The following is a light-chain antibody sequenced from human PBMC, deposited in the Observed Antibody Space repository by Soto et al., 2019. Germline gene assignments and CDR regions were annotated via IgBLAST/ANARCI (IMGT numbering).Light chain of an antibody. CDR1: QSVSSN. CDR2: GAS. CDR3: QQYNNWPGT. Sequence: DIVITQSPATLSVSPGERATLSCRASQSVSSNLAWYQQKPGQAPRLLIYGASTRATGIPARFSGSGSGTEFTLTISSLQSEDFAVYYCQQYNNWPGTFGQGTKVDIK. J-gene: IGKJ1*01. V-gene: IGKV3-15*01.